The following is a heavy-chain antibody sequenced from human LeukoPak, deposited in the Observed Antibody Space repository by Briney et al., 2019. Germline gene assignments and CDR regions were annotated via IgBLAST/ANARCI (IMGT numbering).Heavy chain of an antibody. V-gene: IGHV3-30*04. CDR3: ARSFIAVAGPLDY. D-gene: IGHD6-19*01. CDR2: ISYDGSNK. J-gene: IGHJ4*02. CDR1: GFTFSSYA. Sequence: GRSLRLSCAASGFTFSSYAMHWVRQAPGKGLEWVAVISYDGSNKYYADSVKGRFTISRDNAKNSLYLQMNSLRAEDTALYYCARSFIAVAGPLDYWGQGTLVTVSS.